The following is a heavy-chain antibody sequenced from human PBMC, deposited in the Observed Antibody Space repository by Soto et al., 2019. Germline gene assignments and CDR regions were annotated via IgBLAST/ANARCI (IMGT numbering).Heavy chain of an antibody. CDR1: GFTFSDYY. D-gene: IGHD2-2*01. CDR2: ISSSSSYT. V-gene: IGHV3-11*06. Sequence: SLRLSCAASGFTFSDYYMSWIRQAPGKGLEWVSYISSSSSYTNYADSVKGRFTISRDNAKNSLYLQMNSLRAEDTAVYYCARGTLGYCSSTSCLIDYWGQGTLVTVSS. CDR3: ARGTLGYCSSTSCLIDY. J-gene: IGHJ4*02.